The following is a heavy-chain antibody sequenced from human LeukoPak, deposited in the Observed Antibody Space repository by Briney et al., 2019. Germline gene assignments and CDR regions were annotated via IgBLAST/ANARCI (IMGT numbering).Heavy chain of an antibody. CDR1: GFTFSSYA. D-gene: IGHD3-22*01. J-gene: IGHJ4*02. V-gene: IGHV3-23*01. CDR3: AKAFAYYYDSSGYLGRFDY. CDR2: ISGSGGST. Sequence: GGSLRLSCAASGFTFSSYAMSWVRQAPGKGLEWVSAISGSGGSTYYADSVKGRFTISRDNSKNTLYLQMNSLTAEDTAVYYCAKAFAYYYDSSGYLGRFDYWDQGTLVTVSS.